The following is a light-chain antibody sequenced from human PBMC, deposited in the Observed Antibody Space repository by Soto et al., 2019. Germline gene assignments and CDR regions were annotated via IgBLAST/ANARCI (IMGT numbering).Light chain of an antibody. Sequence: DIVMTQSPDSLAVSLGERATINCKSSQSVLYSSNNKNYLAWYQQKPGQPPKLLIYWASTRESGVPDRFSGSGSGTDFTLTISGLQAEDVAVYYCQQYNNWPPWTFGQGTKVDIK. CDR1: QSVLYSSNNKNY. CDR2: WAS. V-gene: IGKV4-1*01. J-gene: IGKJ1*01. CDR3: QQYNNWPPWT.